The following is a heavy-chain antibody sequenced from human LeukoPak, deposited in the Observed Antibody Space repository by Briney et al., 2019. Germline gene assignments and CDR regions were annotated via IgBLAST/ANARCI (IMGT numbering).Heavy chain of an antibody. CDR3: AKTLYGDYESFDY. Sequence: GGSLRLSCAASAFSFSSYNMNWVRQAPGKGLGWVSSITSSGSYIYYADSVKGRFTISRDNAKNSLYLQLNSLRAEDTAVYYCAKTLYGDYESFDYWGQGTLVTVSS. V-gene: IGHV3-21*04. CDR1: AFSFSSYN. D-gene: IGHD4-17*01. CDR2: ITSSGSYI. J-gene: IGHJ4*02.